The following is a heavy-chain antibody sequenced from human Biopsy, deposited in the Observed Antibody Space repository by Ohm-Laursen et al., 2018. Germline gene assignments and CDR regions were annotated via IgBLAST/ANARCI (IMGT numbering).Heavy chain of an antibody. CDR2: MNPNSGNT. D-gene: IGHD3-10*01. Sequence: GASVKVSCKASGYTFTSYDINWVRQATGQGLEWMGWMNPNSGNTDYAQKFQGRVTMTRNTSISTAYMELNSLRSEDTAVYYCARGSFWFWGNYYYYGMDVWGQGTTVTVSS. CDR3: ARGSFWFWGNYYYYGMDV. CDR1: GYTFTSYD. V-gene: IGHV1-8*01. J-gene: IGHJ6*02.